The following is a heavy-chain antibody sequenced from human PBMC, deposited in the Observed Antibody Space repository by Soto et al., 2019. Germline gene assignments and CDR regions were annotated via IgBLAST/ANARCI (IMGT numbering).Heavy chain of an antibody. CDR2: ISYDGSNK. D-gene: IGHD2-21*02. Sequence: QVQLVESGGGVVQPGRSLRLSCAASGFTFSSYGMHWVRQAPGKGLEWVAVISYDGSNKYYADSVKGRFIISRDNSKNTLYLQMNSLRAEDTAVYYCAKSGGYYNWFDPWGQGTLVTVSS. CDR1: GFTFSSYG. V-gene: IGHV3-30*18. CDR3: AKSGGYYNWFDP. J-gene: IGHJ5*02.